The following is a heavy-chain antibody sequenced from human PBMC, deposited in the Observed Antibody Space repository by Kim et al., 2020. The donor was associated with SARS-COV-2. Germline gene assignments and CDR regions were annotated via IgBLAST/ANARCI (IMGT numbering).Heavy chain of an antibody. CDR3: AKDHPSSGWPTFDS. Sequence: GGSLRLSCAASGFTFSRRAMSWVRQVPGKGLVWIASVNNNNNPYYADSVKGRFTVSRDNTKDTFYLQMNSLRADDTALYYCAKDHPSSGWPTFDSWGQGTLVAVSS. CDR1: GFTFSRRA. CDR2: VNNNNNP. J-gene: IGHJ4*02. D-gene: IGHD6-19*01. V-gene: IGHV3-23*05.